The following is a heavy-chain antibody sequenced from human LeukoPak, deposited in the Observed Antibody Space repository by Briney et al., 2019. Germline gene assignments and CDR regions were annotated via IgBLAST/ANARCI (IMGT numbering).Heavy chain of an antibody. CDR1: GYTFIGYY. V-gene: IGHV1-2*06. CDR3: ARADCSSTSCLNAFDI. Sequence: ASVKVSCKASGYTFIGYYMHLVRQAPGQGLEWVGRINPNSGGTNYAQKFQGRVTMTRDTSISTAYMELSRLRSDDTAAYYCARADCSSTSCLNAFDIWGQGTMVTVSS. J-gene: IGHJ3*02. CDR2: INPNSGGT. D-gene: IGHD2-2*01.